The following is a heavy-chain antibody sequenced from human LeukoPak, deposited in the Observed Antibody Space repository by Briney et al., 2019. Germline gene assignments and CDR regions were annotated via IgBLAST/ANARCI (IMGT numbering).Heavy chain of an antibody. CDR3: ARGKKRLDYFTSYGMNV. J-gene: IGHJ6*02. CDR2: IFYTGST. CDR1: GGSISDYY. D-gene: IGHD6-25*01. V-gene: IGHV4-59*01. Sequence: PSETLSLTCSVSGGSISDYYWSWVRRPPGEGLEWIGDIFYTGSTNYSPALKGRVTISVDTSENQFSLNLTYVTAADTADYFCARGKKRLDYFTSYGMNVWGLGTTVIVSS.